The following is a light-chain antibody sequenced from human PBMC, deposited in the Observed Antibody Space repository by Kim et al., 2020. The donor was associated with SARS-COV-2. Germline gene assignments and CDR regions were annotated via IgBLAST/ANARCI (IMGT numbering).Light chain of an antibody. CDR3: LQRSNWPKT. CDR2: DAS. CDR1: QSVSSY. V-gene: IGKV3-11*01. Sequence: EIVLTQSPAPLSLSPGERATLTCRASQSVSSYLAWYQQKPGQAPRLLIYDASNRATGIPSRFSGSGSGTDFTLTISSLEPEDFAVYYCLQRSNWPKTFGQGTKVDIK. J-gene: IGKJ1*01.